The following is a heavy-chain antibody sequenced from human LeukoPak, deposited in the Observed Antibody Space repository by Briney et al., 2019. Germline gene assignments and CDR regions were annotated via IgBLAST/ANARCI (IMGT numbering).Heavy chain of an antibody. D-gene: IGHD5-18*01. Sequence: ASVKVSCKTSGYTFTGYYVHWVRQAPGQGLEWMGWISAYNGNTNYAQKLQGRVTMTTDTSTSTAYMELRSLRSDDTAVYYCARVGYWTFFDYWGQGTLVTVSS. CDR1: GYTFTGYY. CDR3: ARVGYWTFFDY. V-gene: IGHV1-18*04. J-gene: IGHJ4*02. CDR2: ISAYNGNT.